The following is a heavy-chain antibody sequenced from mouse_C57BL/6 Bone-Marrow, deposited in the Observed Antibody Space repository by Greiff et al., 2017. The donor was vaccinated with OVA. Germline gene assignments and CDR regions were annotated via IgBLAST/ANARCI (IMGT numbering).Heavy chain of an antibody. Sequence: QVQLQQSGAELVRPGTSVKVSCKASGYAFTNYLIEWVKQRTGQGLEWIGVINPGSGGTNYNEKFKGKATLTADKSSSTAYMQLSSLTSEDSAVYFCAREGDGYAWFAYWGQGTLVTVSA. V-gene: IGHV1-54*01. CDR1: GYAFTNYL. CDR3: AREGDGYAWFAY. J-gene: IGHJ3*01. D-gene: IGHD2-2*01. CDR2: INPGSGGT.